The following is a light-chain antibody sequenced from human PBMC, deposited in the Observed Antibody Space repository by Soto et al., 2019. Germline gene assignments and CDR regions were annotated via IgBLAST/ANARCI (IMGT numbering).Light chain of an antibody. Sequence: QSVLTQPASVSTALGRSINIPCTGTSSDVWSYNLVSWFQQHPGKVPKLRIYEGTKRTSGRSDRFSGSKSGTTASLTISGLQAEDEAHYYCYSYAGENLDVFGTGTKVTVL. CDR2: EGT. CDR3: YSYAGENLDV. J-gene: IGLJ1*01. V-gene: IGLV2-23*01. CDR1: SSDVWSYNL.